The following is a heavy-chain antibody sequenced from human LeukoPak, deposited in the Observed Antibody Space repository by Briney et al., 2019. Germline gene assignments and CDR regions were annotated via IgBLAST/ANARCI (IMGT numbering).Heavy chain of an antibody. V-gene: IGHV3-15*01. J-gene: IGHJ4*02. Sequence: GGSLRLSCAASGFTFSNAWMSWVRQAPGKGLEWVGRIKSKTDGGTTDYAAPVKGRFTISRDDSKNTLYLQMNSLKAEDTAVYYCARAIPDVGYNYGHSDYWGQGTLVTVSS. CDR1: GFTFSNAW. D-gene: IGHD5-18*01. CDR3: ARAIPDVGYNYGHSDY. CDR2: IKSKTDGGTT.